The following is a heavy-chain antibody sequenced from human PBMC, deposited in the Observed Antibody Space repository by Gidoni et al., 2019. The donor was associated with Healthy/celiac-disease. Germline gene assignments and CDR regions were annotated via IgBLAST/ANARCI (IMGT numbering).Heavy chain of an antibody. D-gene: IGHD6-13*01. J-gene: IGHJ4*02. Sequence: EVQLVESGGGLVKPGGSLRLSCAASGFTFSSYSMNWVRPAPGKGLEWVSSISSSSSYIYYADSVKGRFTISRDNAKNSLYLQMNSLRAEDTAVYYCAREYSSSWYGSGIHWGQGTLVTVSS. CDR3: AREYSSSWYGSGIH. V-gene: IGHV3-21*01. CDR1: GFTFSSYS. CDR2: ISSSSSYI.